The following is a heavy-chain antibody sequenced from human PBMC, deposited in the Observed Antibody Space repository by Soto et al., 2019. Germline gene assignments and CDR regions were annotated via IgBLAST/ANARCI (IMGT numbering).Heavy chain of an antibody. Sequence: EVQLLESGGGVVQPGGSLRLSCAASGFTFIAYAMSWVRQAPGQGLQWVSGVGGSDTDKHYADAVRGRFTVSRDNYKNTVYWQMKSLRVDDTAVDYCAKDANSVHGLWDPFDMWGQETEVTVSS. CDR1: GFTFIAYA. V-gene: IGHV3-23*01. D-gene: IGHD2-8*01. J-gene: IGHJ3*02. CDR3: AKDANSVHGLWDPFDM. CDR2: VGGSDTDK.